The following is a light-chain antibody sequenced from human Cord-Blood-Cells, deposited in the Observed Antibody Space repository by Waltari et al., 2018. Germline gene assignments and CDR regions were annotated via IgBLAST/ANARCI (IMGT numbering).Light chain of an antibody. Sequence: QSALTQPPSASGSPGQSVTISCTGTSSDVGGYNYVSWYQQHPGKAPKLMIYEVSKRPYWAPDRFSGSKSGNTASRTVSGLQAEDEADYYCSSYAGSNNWVFGGGTKLTVL. V-gene: IGLV2-8*01. J-gene: IGLJ2*01. CDR2: EVS. CDR1: SSDVGGYNY. CDR3: SSYAGSNNWV.